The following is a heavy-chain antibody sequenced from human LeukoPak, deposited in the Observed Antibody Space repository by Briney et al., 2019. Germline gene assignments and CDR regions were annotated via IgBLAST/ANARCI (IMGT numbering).Heavy chain of an antibody. CDR3: AXGAYSSSWLNFDY. D-gene: IGHD6-13*01. V-gene: IGHV3-7*04. CDR1: GFTFSSYW. Sequence: GSLXLXCAASGFTFSSYWMSWVRQAPGKGLEWVANIKQDGSEKYYVDSVKGRFTISRDNSKNTLYIQMNRLRDEDTAVYYCAXGAYSSSWLNFDYWGQGTLVTVSS. CDR2: IKQDGSEK. J-gene: IGHJ4*02.